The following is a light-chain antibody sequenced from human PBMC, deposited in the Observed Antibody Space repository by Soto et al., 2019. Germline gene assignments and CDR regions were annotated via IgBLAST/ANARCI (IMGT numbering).Light chain of an antibody. CDR2: KAS. CDR1: QSISNK. Sequence: DIQMTQSPSTLSASVGDRVTITCRASQSISNKLAWYQQRPGKAPKLLIHKASSLESGVPSRFSGSGSGTEFTLTISSLQPDDFATYYCQQYNTHFWAFGQGTKVDIK. J-gene: IGKJ1*01. CDR3: QQYNTHFWA. V-gene: IGKV1-5*03.